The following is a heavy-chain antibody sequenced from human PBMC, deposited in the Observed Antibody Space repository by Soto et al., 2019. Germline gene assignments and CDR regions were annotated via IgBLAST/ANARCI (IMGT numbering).Heavy chain of an antibody. CDR1: GFTFSSYA. D-gene: IGHD3-9*01. J-gene: IGHJ6*03. Sequence: EVQLLESGGGLVQPGGSLRLSCAASGFTFSSYAMSWVRQAPGKGLEWVSAISGSGGSTYYADSVKGRFTISRDNSKNTLYLQMNSLRAEATAVYYCEKDPFDYVDYYYYMDVWGKGTTVTVSS. CDR3: EKDPFDYVDYYYYMDV. CDR2: ISGSGGST. V-gene: IGHV3-23*01.